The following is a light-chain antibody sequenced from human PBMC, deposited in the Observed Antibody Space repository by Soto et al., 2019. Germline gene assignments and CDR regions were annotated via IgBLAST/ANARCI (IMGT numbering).Light chain of an antibody. CDR1: QSVRSN. CDR2: GAS. J-gene: IGKJ1*01. V-gene: IGKV3-15*01. CDR3: QQYNNWPGT. Sequence: EIVMTQSPATLSVSPGERATLSCRASQSVRSNLAWYQQKPGQAPRLLIYGASTRATGIPARFSGSGSGTDFTLTISSLQSEDFAVYSCQQYNNWPGTFGQGTKVEVK.